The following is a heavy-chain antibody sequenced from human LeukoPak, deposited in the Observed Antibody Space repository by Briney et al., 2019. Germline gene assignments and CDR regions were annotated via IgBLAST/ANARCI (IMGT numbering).Heavy chain of an antibody. Sequence: PSETPSLTCAVYGGSFSGYYWSRIRQPPGKGLEWIGEINHSGSTNYNPSLKSRVTISVDTSKNQFSLKLSSVTAADTAVYYCARDQEWLGGAFDIWGQGTMVTVSS. D-gene: IGHD3-3*01. CDR2: INHSGST. CDR3: ARDQEWLGGAFDI. V-gene: IGHV4-34*01. CDR1: GGSFSGYY. J-gene: IGHJ3*02.